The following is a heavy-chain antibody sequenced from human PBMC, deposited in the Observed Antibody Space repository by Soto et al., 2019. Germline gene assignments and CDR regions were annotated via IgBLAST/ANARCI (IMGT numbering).Heavy chain of an antibody. V-gene: IGHV1-69*06. J-gene: IGHJ6*02. D-gene: IGHD2-2*01. CDR2: IIPIFGTA. CDR1: GGTFCGYA. CDR3: ARHRTQLLSSPYYYYGMDV. Sequence: PVKVSSKASGGTFCGYAISWVRQAPGQGLEWMGGIIPIFGTANYAQKFQGRVTITADKSTSTAYMELSSLRSEDTAVYYCARHRTQLLSSPYYYYGMDVWGQGTTVTVSS.